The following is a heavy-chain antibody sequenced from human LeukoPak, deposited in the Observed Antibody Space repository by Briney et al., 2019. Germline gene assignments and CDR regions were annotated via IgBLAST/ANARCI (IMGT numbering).Heavy chain of an antibody. D-gene: IGHD1-1*01. CDR1: GGSISSSSYY. Sequence: PSETLSLTCTVSGGSISSSSYYWGWIRHPPGKGLEWIGSIYYSGSTYYNPSLKSRVSISVDTSKNQFSLKLSSVTAADTAVYYCARVDWNAPSWFDPWGQGTLVTVSS. J-gene: IGHJ5*02. CDR3: ARVDWNAPSWFDP. CDR2: IYYSGST. V-gene: IGHV4-39*07.